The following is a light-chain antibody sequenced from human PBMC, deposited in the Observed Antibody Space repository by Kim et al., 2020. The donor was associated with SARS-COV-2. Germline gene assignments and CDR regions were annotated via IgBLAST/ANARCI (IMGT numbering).Light chain of an antibody. CDR3: QQRYNWPPIT. CDR1: QRVSSY. CDR2: DAS. V-gene: IGKV3-11*01. Sequence: SPGERATLSCRASQRVSSYLAWYQQKPGQAPRLLIYDASNRATGIPARFSGSGSGTDFTLTISSLEPEDFAVYYCQQRYNWPPITFGQGTRLEIK. J-gene: IGKJ5*01.